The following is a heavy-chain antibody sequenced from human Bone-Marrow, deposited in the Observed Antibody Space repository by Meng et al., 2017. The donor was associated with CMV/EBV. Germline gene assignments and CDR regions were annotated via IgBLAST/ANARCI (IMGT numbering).Heavy chain of an antibody. D-gene: IGHD4-17*01. Sequence: ASVKVSCKASGYTFTSYDINWVRQATGQGLEWMGWMNPNRGNTGYAQKFQGRVTITRNTSISTAYMELSSLRSEDTAVYYCARDGTEVTTVTKAAFDIWGQGTMVTVSS. CDR3: ARDGTEVTTVTKAAFDI. CDR2: MNPNRGNT. V-gene: IGHV1-8*03. CDR1: GYTFTSYD. J-gene: IGHJ3*02.